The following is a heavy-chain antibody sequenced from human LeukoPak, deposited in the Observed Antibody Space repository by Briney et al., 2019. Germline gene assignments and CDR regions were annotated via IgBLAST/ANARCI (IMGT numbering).Heavy chain of an antibody. CDR3: ARHHSSWYFRDHHYYFDY. J-gene: IGHJ4*02. V-gene: IGHV4-39*01. CDR2: IYYSGST. CDR1: GGSISSSSYY. Sequence: KPSETLSLTCTVSGGSISSSSYYWGWIRQPPGKGLEWIGSIYYSGSTYYNPSLTSRVTISVDTSKNQFSLKLSSVTAADTAVYYCARHHSSWYFRDHHYYFDYWGQGTLVTVSS. D-gene: IGHD6-13*01.